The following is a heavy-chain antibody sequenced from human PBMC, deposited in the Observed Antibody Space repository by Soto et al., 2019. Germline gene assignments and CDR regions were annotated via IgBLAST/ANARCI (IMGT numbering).Heavy chain of an antibody. CDR3: AREGRSGSYAFDY. Sequence: EVQLVESGGGLVKPGGSLRLSCAASGFTFSTYSRSWVRQAPGKGLEWVSSISSSSSYISYVDSVKGRFTISRDNAKNSLYLQMNSLRVEDTAVYYCAREGRSGSYAFDYWGQGTLVTVSS. CDR2: ISSSSSYI. CDR1: GFTFSTYS. D-gene: IGHD1-26*01. V-gene: IGHV3-21*01. J-gene: IGHJ4*02.